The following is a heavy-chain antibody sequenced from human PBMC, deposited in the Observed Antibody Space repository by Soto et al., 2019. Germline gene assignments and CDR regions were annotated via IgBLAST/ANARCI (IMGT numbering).Heavy chain of an antibody. Sequence: SETLSLTCTVSGGSISSGGYYWSWIRQHPGKGLEWIGYIYYSGSTYYNPSLKSRVTISVDTSKNQFSLKLSSVTAADTAVYYCARENSPERGYSYGFDYWGQGTLVTVS. D-gene: IGHD5-18*01. CDR2: IYYSGST. V-gene: IGHV4-31*03. CDR3: ARENSPERGYSYGFDY. J-gene: IGHJ4*02. CDR1: GGSISSGGYY.